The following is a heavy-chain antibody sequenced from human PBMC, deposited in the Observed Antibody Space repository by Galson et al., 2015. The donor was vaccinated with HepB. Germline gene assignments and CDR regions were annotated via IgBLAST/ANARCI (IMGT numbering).Heavy chain of an antibody. J-gene: IGHJ6*03. CDR3: ARVPSTGPPLLFYYMDV. CDR1: GFTFSDYY. V-gene: IGHV3-11*01. CDR2: ISSSGSTI. D-gene: IGHD1-1*01. Sequence: SLRLSCAASGFTFSDYYMSWISQAPGKGLEWVSYISSSGSTIYYADSVKGRFTISRDNAKNSLYLQMNSLRAEDTAVYYCARVPSTGPPLLFYYMDVWGKGTTVTVSS.